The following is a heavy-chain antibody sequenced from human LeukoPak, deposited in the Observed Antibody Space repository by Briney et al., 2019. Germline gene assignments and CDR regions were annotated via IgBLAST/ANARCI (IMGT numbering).Heavy chain of an antibody. J-gene: IGHJ4*02. D-gene: IGHD3-10*01. V-gene: IGHV1-24*01. Sequence: ASVKVSCKVSGYTLTELSMHWVRQAPGKGLEWMGGFDPEDGETIYAQKFQGRVTMTEDTSTDTAYMELSSLRSEDTAVYYCATMYYYGSGSSKKGNYWGQGTLVTVSS. CDR3: ATMYYYGSGSSKKGNY. CDR1: GYTLTELS. CDR2: FDPEDGET.